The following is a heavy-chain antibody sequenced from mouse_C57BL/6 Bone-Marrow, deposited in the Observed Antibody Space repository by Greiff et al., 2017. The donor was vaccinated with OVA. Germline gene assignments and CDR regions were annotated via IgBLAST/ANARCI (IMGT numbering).Heavy chain of an antibody. D-gene: IGHD2-4*01. CDR2: IYPGSGNT. CDR1: GYTFTDYY. CDR3: ARRDYDYDGYYFDY. Sequence: QVQLQQSGAELVRPGASVKLSCKASGYTFTDYYINWVKQRPGQGLEWIARIYPGSGNTYYNEKFKGKATLTAEKSSSTAYMQLSSLTSEDSAVYFCARRDYDYDGYYFDYWGQGTTLTVSS. V-gene: IGHV1-76*01. J-gene: IGHJ2*01.